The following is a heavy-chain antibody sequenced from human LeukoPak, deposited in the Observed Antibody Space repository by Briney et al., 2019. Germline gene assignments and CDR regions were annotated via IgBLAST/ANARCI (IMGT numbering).Heavy chain of an antibody. CDR2: IIPIFGTA. CDR3: ARGRYNYYDSSGYYYFAYFQH. V-gene: IGHV1-69*01. D-gene: IGHD3-22*01. CDR1: GGTFSSYA. Sequence: SVEVSCKASGGTFSSYAISWVRQAPGQGLEWMGGIIPIFGTANYAQKFQGRVTITADESTSTAYMELSSLRSEDTAVYYCARGRYNYYDSSGYYYFAYFQHWGQGTLVTVSS. J-gene: IGHJ1*01.